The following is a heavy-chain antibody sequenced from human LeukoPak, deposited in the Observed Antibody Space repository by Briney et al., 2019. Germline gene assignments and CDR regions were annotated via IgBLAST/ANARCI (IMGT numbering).Heavy chain of an antibody. CDR3: AKDHYDSSGYYPNWFDP. J-gene: IGHJ5*02. D-gene: IGHD3-22*01. CDR2: ISYDGSNK. CDR1: GFTFSSYA. Sequence: PGGSLRLSCAASGFTFSSYAMHWVRQAPGKGLEWVAVISYDGSNKYYADSVKGRFTISRDNSKNTLYLQMNSLRAEDTAVYYCAKDHYDSSGYYPNWFDPWGQGTLVTVSS. V-gene: IGHV3-30-3*01.